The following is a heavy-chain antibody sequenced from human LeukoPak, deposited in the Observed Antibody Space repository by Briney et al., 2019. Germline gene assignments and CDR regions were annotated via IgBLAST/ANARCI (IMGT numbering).Heavy chain of an antibody. CDR1: GYTFTSYD. CDR3: ARDGLGDDAFDI. CDR2: MNPNSGNT. D-gene: IGHD3-16*01. V-gene: IGHV1-8*01. J-gene: IGHJ3*02. Sequence: ASVKVSCKASGYTFTSYDINWVRQATGQGLEWMGWMNPNSGNTGYAQKFQGRVTMTRNTSISTAYMELSSLRPEDTAVYYCARDGLGDDAFDIWGQGTMVTVSS.